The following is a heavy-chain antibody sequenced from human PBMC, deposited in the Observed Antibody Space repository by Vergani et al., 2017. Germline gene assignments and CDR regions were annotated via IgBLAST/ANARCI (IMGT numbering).Heavy chain of an antibody. CDR1: GFTFSSYA. CDR2: ISGSGGST. CDR3: AKDPAYCGGDFYDDYYYGMDV. V-gene: IGHV3-23*01. Sequence: EVQLLESGGGLVQPGGSLRLSCAASGFTFSSYAMSWVRPAPGKGLEWVSAISGSGGSTYYADSVKGRFTISRDKSKNTLYLQMNSLRAEDTAVYYCAKDPAYCGGDFYDDYYYGMDVWGQGTTVTVSS. J-gene: IGHJ6*02. D-gene: IGHD2-21*02.